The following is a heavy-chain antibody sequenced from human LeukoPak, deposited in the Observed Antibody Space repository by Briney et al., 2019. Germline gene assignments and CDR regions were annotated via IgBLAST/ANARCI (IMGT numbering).Heavy chain of an antibody. CDR3: ARARTAATYRSYYYYYYMDV. D-gene: IGHD2-15*01. Sequence: ASVKVSCKASGYTFTSYGIRWVRQAPGQGLEWMGWISAYNGNTNYAQKLQGRVTMTTDTSTSTAYMEPRSLRSDDTAVYYCARARTAATYRSYYYYYYMDVWGKGTTVTVSS. CDR2: ISAYNGNT. V-gene: IGHV1-18*01. J-gene: IGHJ6*03. CDR1: GYTFTSYG.